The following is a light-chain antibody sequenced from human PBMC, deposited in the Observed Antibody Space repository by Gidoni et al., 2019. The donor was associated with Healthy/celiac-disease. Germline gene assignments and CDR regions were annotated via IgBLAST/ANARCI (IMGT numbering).Light chain of an antibody. J-gene: IGKJ1*01. V-gene: IGKV3-20*01. Sequence: EIVLTLSPGTLSLSPGERATLSCRASQSVSSSYLAWYQQKPGQAPRLRIYGASSRATGIPDRFSGSGSGTDFTLTISRLEPEDFAVYYWQQYGSSPQTFXQXTKVEIK. CDR3: QQYGSSPQT. CDR2: GAS. CDR1: QSVSSSY.